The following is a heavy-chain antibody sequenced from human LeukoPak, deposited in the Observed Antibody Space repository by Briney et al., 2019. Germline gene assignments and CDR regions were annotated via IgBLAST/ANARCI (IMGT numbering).Heavy chain of an antibody. V-gene: IGHV3-30-3*01. CDR3: ARRIDPGLYCSSTSCHDAFDI. CDR1: GFTFSSYA. D-gene: IGHD2-2*01. Sequence: PGGSLRLSCAASGFTFSSYAMHWVRQAPGKGLEWVAVISYDGSNKYYADSVKGRFTISRDNSKNTLYLQMNSLRADDTAVYYCARRIDPGLYCSSTSCHDAFDIWGQGTMVTVSS. CDR2: ISYDGSNK. J-gene: IGHJ3*02.